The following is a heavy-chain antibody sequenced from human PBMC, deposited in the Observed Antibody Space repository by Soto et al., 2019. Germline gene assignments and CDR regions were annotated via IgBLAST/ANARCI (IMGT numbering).Heavy chain of an antibody. D-gene: IGHD2-2*01. CDR3: ARQQVGYCTTTRCYERVVDY. CDR2: IYYSGST. Sequence: QLQLQESGPGLVKPSETLSLTCTVSGGSISSSSYHWGWIRQPPGKGLEWIATIYYSGSTYYNPSLKSRVTISVDTSRKQFSLELSSVTAADTAVYYCARQQVGYCTTTRCYERVVDYWGQGTLVTVSS. J-gene: IGHJ4*02. V-gene: IGHV4-39*01. CDR1: GGSISSSSYH.